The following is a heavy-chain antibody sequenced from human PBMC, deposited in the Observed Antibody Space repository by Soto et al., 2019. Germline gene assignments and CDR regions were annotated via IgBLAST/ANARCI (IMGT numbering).Heavy chain of an antibody. J-gene: IGHJ6*02. D-gene: IGHD1-1*01. V-gene: IGHV4-34*01. CDR2: INHSGST. Sequence: ASETLSLTCAVYGGSFSGYYWSWIRQPPGKGLEWIGEINHSGSTNYNPSLKSRVTISVDTSKNQFSLKLSSVTAADTAVYYCAKGGNRVYSYYGMDVWGQGTTVTVSS. CDR3: AKGGNRVYSYYGMDV. CDR1: GGSFSGYY.